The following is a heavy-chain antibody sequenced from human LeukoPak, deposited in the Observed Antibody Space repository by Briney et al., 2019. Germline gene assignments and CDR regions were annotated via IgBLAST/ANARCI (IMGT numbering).Heavy chain of an antibody. CDR3: ARTRSAAAVPYWFDP. D-gene: IGHD6-13*01. Sequence: SETLSLTCTVSGGSISSSSYYWGWIRQPPGKGLEWIGSIYYSGSTYYNPSLKSRVTISVDTSKNQFSLKLSSVTAADTAVYYCARTRSAAAVPYWFDPWGQGTLVTVSS. CDR2: IYYSGST. CDR1: GGSISSSSYY. V-gene: IGHV4-39*01. J-gene: IGHJ5*02.